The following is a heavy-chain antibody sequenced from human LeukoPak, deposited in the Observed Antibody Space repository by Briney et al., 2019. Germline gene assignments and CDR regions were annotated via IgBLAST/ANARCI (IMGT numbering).Heavy chain of an antibody. Sequence: PGGSLRLSCAASGFTFSSYEMNWVRQAPGKGLEWVSYISSSGSTIYYADSVKGRFTISRDNAKNSLYLQMNSLRAEDTAVYYLARQWGDVFDIGGQGTRVTVSS. J-gene: IGHJ3*02. CDR3: ARQWGDVFDI. D-gene: IGHD3-16*01. CDR1: GFTFSSYE. V-gene: IGHV3-48*03. CDR2: ISSSGSTI.